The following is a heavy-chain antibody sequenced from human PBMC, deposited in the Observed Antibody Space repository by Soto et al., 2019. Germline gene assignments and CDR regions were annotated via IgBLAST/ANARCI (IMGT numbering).Heavy chain of an antibody. CDR2: ISSNGGTT. CDR3: VRRVSGNYDY. Sequence: EVQLAESGGGMVQPGGSLRLSCVASGFTFSSYDMHWVRQAPGKGLEYVSSISSNGGTTYYGNSVKGRFTISRDNSKNTLYLQMGSLRAEDMAVYYCVRRVSGNYDYWGQGTLVNVS. V-gene: IGHV3-64*01. CDR1: GFTFSSYD. D-gene: IGHD1-7*01. J-gene: IGHJ4*02.